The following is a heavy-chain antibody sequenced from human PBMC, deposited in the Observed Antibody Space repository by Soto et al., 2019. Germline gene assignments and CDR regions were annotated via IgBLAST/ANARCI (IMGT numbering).Heavy chain of an antibody. D-gene: IGHD4-17*01. J-gene: IGHJ1*01. V-gene: IGHV3-9*01. CDR1: GFTFDDYA. Sequence: EVQLVESGGALVQPGRSLRLSCAASGFTFDDYAMQWVRQAPGKGLEWVSGISWNSGSIGYADSVKGRFTISRDSAKNSLYLQMNSLRVEDTALYYCAKDSYGDYVFAQHWGQGTLVTVSS. CDR3: AKDSYGDYVFAQH. CDR2: ISWNSGSI.